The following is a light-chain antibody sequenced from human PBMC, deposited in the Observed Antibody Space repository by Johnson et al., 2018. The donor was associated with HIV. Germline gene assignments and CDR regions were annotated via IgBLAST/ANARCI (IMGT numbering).Light chain of an antibody. Sequence: QPVLTQPPSVSAAPGQKVTISCSGSSSNIGNNYVSWYQQLPGTAPKLLIYENNKRPSGIPDRFSGSKSGTSATLGITGLQTGDEADYYCGTWDSSLIAEVFGTGTKVTVL. CDR2: ENN. V-gene: IGLV1-51*02. J-gene: IGLJ1*01. CDR1: SSNIGNNY. CDR3: GTWDSSLIAEV.